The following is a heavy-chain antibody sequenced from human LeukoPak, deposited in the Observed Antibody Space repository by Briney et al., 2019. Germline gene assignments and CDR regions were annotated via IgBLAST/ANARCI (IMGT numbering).Heavy chain of an antibody. CDR1: GFTLSSYS. CDR2: ISSSSSYI. J-gene: IGHJ4*02. CDR3: ARDLKVRGAGTYYFDY. D-gene: IGHD3-10*01. V-gene: IGHV3-21*01. Sequence: GGSLRLSCAASGFTLSSYSMNWVRQAPGKGLEWVSSISSSSSYIYYADSVKGRFTISRDNAKNSLYLQMNSLRAEDTAVYYCARDLKVRGAGTYYFDYWGQGTLVTVSS.